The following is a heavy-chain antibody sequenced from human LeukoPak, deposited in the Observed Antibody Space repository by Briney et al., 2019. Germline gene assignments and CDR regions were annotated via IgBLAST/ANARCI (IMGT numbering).Heavy chain of an antibody. CDR2: VSYDGSNK. D-gene: IGHD3-10*01. J-gene: IGHJ6*02. CDR3: ARDYCGSGSYSEYYYYGMDV. Sequence: GGSLRLSCAASGFTFSSYDMDWVRQAPGKGLEWVAVVSYDGSNKYYANSVKGRFTISRDNSKNTLYLQMNSLRVEDTAVYYCARDYCGSGSYSEYYYYGMDVWGQGTTVTVSS. V-gene: IGHV3-30*03. CDR1: GFTFSSYD.